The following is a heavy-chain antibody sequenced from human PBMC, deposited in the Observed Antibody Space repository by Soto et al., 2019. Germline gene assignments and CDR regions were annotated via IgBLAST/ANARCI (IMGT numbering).Heavy chain of an antibody. CDR2: VNEYDTYT. CDR3: ARVAAVTRGIDY. J-gene: IGHJ4*02. D-gene: IGHD6-25*01. V-gene: IGHV3-74*03. Sequence: EVQLVESGGGLVQPGGSLRLSCVASGFIFSDSWMHWVRQAPGKGLEWVARVNEYDTYTTYADSVKGRFTSSRDNARNTVYLQMNSLSTDDTAVYYCARVAAVTRGIDYWGQGTLVTVSS. CDR1: GFIFSDSW.